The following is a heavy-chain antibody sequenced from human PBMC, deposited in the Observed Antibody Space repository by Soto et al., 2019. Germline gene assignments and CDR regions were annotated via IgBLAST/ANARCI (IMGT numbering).Heavy chain of an antibody. CDR2: IYYSGST. D-gene: IGHD3-10*01. V-gene: IGHV4-59*01. Sequence: SETLSLTCTVSGGSISSYYWSWIRQPPGKGLEWIGYIYYSGSTNYNPSLKSRVTISVDTSKNQFSLKLSSVTAADTAVYYCARVWFGEGGWFDPWGQGTLVTVSS. J-gene: IGHJ5*02. CDR3: ARVWFGEGGWFDP. CDR1: GGSISSYY.